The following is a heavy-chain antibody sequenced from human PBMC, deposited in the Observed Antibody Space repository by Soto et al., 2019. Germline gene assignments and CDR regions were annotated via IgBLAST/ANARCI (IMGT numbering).Heavy chain of an antibody. CDR3: ASSHDYGDYDY. J-gene: IGHJ4*02. CDR1: GFTFSSYA. D-gene: IGHD4-17*01. Sequence: GGSLRLSCAASGFTFSSYAMHWVRQAPGKGLEWVAVISYDGSNKYYADSVKGRFTISRDNSKNTLYLQMNSLRAEDTAVYYCASSHDYGDYDYWGQGTLVTVSS. CDR2: ISYDGSNK. V-gene: IGHV3-30*04.